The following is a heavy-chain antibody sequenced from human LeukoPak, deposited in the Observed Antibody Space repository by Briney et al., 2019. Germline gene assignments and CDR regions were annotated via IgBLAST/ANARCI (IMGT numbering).Heavy chain of an antibody. V-gene: IGHV4-39*01. CDR2: IYHSGST. CDR3: ARAVSSGYWFDP. J-gene: IGHJ5*02. Sequence: SETLSLTCTVSGGSITSSSHYWVWIRQPPGKGLEWIGSIYHSGSTYYNPSLKSRVTISVDTSKNQSSLNLNSVTAADTAVYYCARAVSSGYWFDPWGQGTLVTVSS. D-gene: IGHD3-22*01. CDR1: GGSITSSSHY.